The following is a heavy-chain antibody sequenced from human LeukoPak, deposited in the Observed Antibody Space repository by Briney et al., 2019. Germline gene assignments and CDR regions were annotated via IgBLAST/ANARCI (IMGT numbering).Heavy chain of an antibody. D-gene: IGHD6-19*01. V-gene: IGHV4-59*08. CDR1: GGSISSYY. Sequence: SETLSRTYTVYGGSISSYYWSWIRQPPGKGLEWLGYIYYSASTNYNHSLKRRVTISVAMSRKQFPLKLSSVAAADTALYYCARRGGSDEGFGYWGQGTLVTVSS. CDR2: IYYSAST. J-gene: IGHJ4*02. CDR3: ARRGGSDEGFGY.